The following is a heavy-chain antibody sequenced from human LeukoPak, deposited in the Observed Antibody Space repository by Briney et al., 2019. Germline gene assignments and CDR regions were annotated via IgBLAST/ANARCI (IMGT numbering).Heavy chain of an antibody. D-gene: IGHD6-13*01. Sequence: PGGSLRLSCAASGFTFGSPAMGWVRQAPGKGPEWVSTFSRSGPDTYYADSVKGRFTIFRDNSKNTLYLQMNSLRAEDTDVYYCAKGSLGSWYYFDYWGQGTLVTVSS. CDR2: FSRSGPDT. J-gene: IGHJ4*02. CDR3: AKGSLGSWYYFDY. CDR1: GFTFGSPA. V-gene: IGHV3-23*01.